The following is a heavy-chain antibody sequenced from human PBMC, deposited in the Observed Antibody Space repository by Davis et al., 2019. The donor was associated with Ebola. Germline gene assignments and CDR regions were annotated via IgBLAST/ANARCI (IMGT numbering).Heavy chain of an antibody. J-gene: IGHJ6*02. D-gene: IGHD1-1*01. CDR3: ARDSRLERPNYYYYYGMDV. CDR2: IYTSGST. CDR1: GGSISSYY. V-gene: IGHV4-4*07. Sequence: MPSETLSLTCTVSGGSISSYYWSWIRQPAGKGLEWIGRIYTSGSTNYNPSLKSRVTMSVDTSKNQFSLKLSSVTAADTAMYYWARDSRLERPNYYYYYGMDVWGQGTTVTVSS.